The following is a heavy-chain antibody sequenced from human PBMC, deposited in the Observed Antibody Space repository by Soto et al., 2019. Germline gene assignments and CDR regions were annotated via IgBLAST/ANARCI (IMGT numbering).Heavy chain of an antibody. D-gene: IGHD6-13*01. V-gene: IGHV3-7*03. CDR3: ARYGGSSWQNDYYYYGMDV. CDR2: IKQDGSEK. J-gene: IGHJ6*02. CDR1: GFTFSSYW. Sequence: GSLRLSCAASGFTFSSYWMSWVRQAPGKGLEWVANIKQDGSEKYYVDSVKGRFTISRDNAKNSLYLQMNSLRAEDTAVYYCARYGGSSWQNDYYYYGMDVWGQGTTVTV.